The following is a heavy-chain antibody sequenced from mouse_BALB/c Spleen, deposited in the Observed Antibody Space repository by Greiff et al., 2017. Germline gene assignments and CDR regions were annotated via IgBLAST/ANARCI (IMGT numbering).Heavy chain of an antibody. D-gene: IGHD4-1*01. CDR2: IRSKSNNYAT. CDR3: SNWDEGGAWFAY. CDR1: GFTFNTNA. Sequence: EVQLVETGGGLVQPKGSLKLSCAASGFTFNTNAMNWVRQAPGKGLEWVARIRSKSNNYATYYADSVKDRFTISRDDSQSMLYLQMNNLKTEDTAMYYCSNWDEGGAWFAYWGQGTLVTVSA. J-gene: IGHJ3*01. V-gene: IGHV10S3*01.